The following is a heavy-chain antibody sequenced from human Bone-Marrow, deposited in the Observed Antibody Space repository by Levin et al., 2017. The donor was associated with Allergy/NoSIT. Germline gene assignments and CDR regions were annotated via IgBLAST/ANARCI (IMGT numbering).Heavy chain of an antibody. J-gene: IGHJ3*01. CDR3: VREGVGGTSFYGSLDV. Sequence: LSLTCVASGFPFSECAMHWVRQAPGKGLDWVAVVWYDGSKKYYAESVEGRFTISRDNSKNTLDLQMSSLRPEDTALYYCVREGVGGTSFYGSLDVWGQGTFVTVSS. V-gene: IGHV3-33*01. CDR1: GFPFSECA. D-gene: IGHD3-10*01. CDR2: VWYDGSKK.